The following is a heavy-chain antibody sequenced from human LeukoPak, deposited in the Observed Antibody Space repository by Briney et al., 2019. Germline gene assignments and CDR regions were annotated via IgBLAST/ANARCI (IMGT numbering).Heavy chain of an antibody. J-gene: IGHJ3*02. CDR3: ARREDCGGDSCPDAFDI. D-gene: IGHD2-21*02. CDR1: GFTFSSYS. CDR2: ISSSSSYI. Sequence: GGSLRLSCAASGFTFSSYSMNWVRQAPGKGLEWVSSISSSSSYIYYVDSVKGRFTISRDNAKNSLYLQMNSLRAEDTAVYYCARREDCGGDSCPDAFDIWGQGTMVTVSS. V-gene: IGHV3-21*01.